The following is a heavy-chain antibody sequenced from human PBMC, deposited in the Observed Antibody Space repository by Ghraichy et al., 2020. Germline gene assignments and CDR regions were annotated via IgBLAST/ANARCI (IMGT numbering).Heavy chain of an antibody. D-gene: IGHD3-22*01. CDR1: GGSFSGYY. Sequence: SETLSLTCAVYGGSFSGYYWSWIRQPPGKGLEWIGEINHSGSTNYNPSLKSRVTISVDTSKNQFSLKLSSVTAADTAVYYCARAYYYDSSGYYLDYWGQGTLVTVSA. J-gene: IGHJ4*02. V-gene: IGHV4-34*01. CDR3: ARAYYYDSSGYYLDY. CDR2: INHSGST.